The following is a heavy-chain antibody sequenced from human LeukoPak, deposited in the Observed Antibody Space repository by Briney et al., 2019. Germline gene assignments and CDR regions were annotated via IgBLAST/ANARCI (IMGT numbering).Heavy chain of an antibody. V-gene: IGHV3-20*04. D-gene: IGHD7-27*01. CDR2: IRGDAGST. Sequence: GGSLRLSCAASGFTFDAFGMTWVRQAPGKGLEWVSAIRGDAGSTGYADTVKGRFTISRDNAKNSLYLQMNSLRVEDTALYYCARVWAWGSGNYFDNWGQGTLVTASS. J-gene: IGHJ4*02. CDR3: ARVWAWGSGNYFDN. CDR1: GFTFDAFG.